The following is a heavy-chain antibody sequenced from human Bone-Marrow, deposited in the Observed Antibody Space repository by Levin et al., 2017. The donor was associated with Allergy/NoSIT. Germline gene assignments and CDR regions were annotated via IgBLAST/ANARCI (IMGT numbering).Heavy chain of an antibody. CDR2: IFWDDDK. Sequence: GSGPTLVKPTETLTLTCSFSGFSLTPSGVGVGWIRQTPGKALEWLALIFWDDDKRYSPSLKSRLTITRDISKNQVVLVLTSVDPEDTATYYCAHRGVGVQRTRKNTETFDYWGQGTLVSVSS. J-gene: IGHJ4*02. CDR1: GFSLTPSGVG. CDR3: AHRGVGVQRTRKNTETFDY. D-gene: IGHD2-15*01. V-gene: IGHV2-5*02.